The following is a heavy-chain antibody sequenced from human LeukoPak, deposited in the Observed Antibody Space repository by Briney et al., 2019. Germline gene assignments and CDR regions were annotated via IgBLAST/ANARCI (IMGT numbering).Heavy chain of an antibody. D-gene: IGHD2-2*01. CDR2: INSDGSST. Sequence: GGSLRLSCAASGFTFSSYWMHWVRQAPGKGLVWVSRINSDGSSTSYADSVKGRFTISRDNAKNTLYLQMNSLRAEDTAVYYCARAYCSSTSCYPHDAFDIWGQGTMVTVSS. CDR1: GFTFSSYW. V-gene: IGHV3-74*01. CDR3: ARAYCSSTSCYPHDAFDI. J-gene: IGHJ3*02.